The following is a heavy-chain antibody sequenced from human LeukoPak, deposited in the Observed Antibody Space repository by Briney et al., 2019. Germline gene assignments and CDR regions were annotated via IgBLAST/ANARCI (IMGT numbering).Heavy chain of an antibody. D-gene: IGHD2-2*01. Sequence: PSETLSLTCAVYGGSFSGYYWSWIRQPPGKGLEWIGEINHSGSTNYNPSLKSRVTISVDTSKNQFSLKVSSVTAADTAVYYCARVGCSSSSCNVSYYYHYYYMDVWGKGTTVTVSS. CDR3: ARVGCSSSSCNVSYYYHYYYMDV. J-gene: IGHJ6*03. CDR2: INHSGST. V-gene: IGHV4-34*01. CDR1: GGSFSGYY.